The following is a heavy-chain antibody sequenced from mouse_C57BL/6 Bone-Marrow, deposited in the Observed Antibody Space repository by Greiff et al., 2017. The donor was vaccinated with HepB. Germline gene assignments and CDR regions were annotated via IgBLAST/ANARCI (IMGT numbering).Heavy chain of an antibody. CDR3: AIYYGDDGAY. CDR1: GYTFTSYW. Sequence: VQLQQPGAELVRPGTSVKLSCKASGYTFTSYWMHWVKQRPGQGLEWIGVIDPSDSYTNYNQKFKGKATLTVDTSSSTAYMQLSSLTSEDSAVYYCAIYYGDDGAYWGQGTLVTVSA. V-gene: IGHV1-59*01. D-gene: IGHD2-2*01. CDR2: IDPSDSYT. J-gene: IGHJ3*01.